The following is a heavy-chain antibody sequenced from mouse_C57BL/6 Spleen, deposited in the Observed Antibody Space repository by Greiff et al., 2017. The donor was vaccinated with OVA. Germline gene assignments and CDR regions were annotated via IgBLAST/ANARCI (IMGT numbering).Heavy chain of an antibody. CDR1: GFTFSDYG. V-gene: IGHV5-17*01. Sequence: EVKLVESGGGLVKPGGSLKLSCAASGFTFSDYGMHWVRQAPEKGLEWVAYISSGSSTIYYADTVKGRFTISRDNAKNTLFLQMTSLRSEDTAMYFFATPYSTSSYWYLAVWRTGTPLTVPS. CDR2: ISSGSSTI. CDR3: ATPYSTSSYWYLAV. D-gene: IGHD1-1*01. J-gene: IGHJ1*03.